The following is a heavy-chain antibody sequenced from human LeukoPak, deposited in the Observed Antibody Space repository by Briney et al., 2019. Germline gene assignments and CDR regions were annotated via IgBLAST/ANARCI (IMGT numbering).Heavy chain of an antibody. V-gene: IGHV3-30-3*01. CDR2: ISYDGSSK. J-gene: IGHJ4*02. D-gene: IGHD1-26*01. CDR1: GFTFSSYA. CDR3: ARAGEEWELLGGDFDY. Sequence: SGGSLRLSCAASGFTFSSYAMHWVRQAPGKGLEWVAVISYDGSSKYYADSVKGRFTISRDNSKNTLYLQMNSLRAEDTAVYYCARAGEEWELLGGDFDYWGQGTLVTVSS.